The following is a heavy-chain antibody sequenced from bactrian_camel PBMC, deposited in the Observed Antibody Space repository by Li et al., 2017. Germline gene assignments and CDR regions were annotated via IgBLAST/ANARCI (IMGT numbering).Heavy chain of an antibody. D-gene: IGHD6*01. CDR1: PSTASTKC. J-gene: IGHJ4*01. Sequence: HVQLVESGGGSVPAGESLNLSCTVSPSTASTKCVGWFRQVSGKGREGVATISPTDDSRTYYADSVKGRFSISQDAAKNTLYLQLNSLKIEDTAMYYCASVSGSVAWGQGTQVTVS. CDR3: ASVSGSVA. V-gene: IGHV3S1*01. CDR2: ISPTDDSRT.